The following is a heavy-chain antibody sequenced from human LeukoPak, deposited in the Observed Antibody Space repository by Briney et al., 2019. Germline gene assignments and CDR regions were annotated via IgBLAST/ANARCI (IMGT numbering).Heavy chain of an antibody. CDR2: VSGSGTAA. D-gene: IGHD2-2*01. Sequence: GGSLRLSCAASGFTFSSYAMSWVRQAPGKGLEWVSVVSGSGTAAYYADSVKGRFSISRDNSKNTLYVQMNSLSPEDTAIYYCAKGPVVPVATYFFDYWGQGTLVIVSS. J-gene: IGHJ4*02. CDR1: GFTFSSYA. CDR3: AKGPVVPVATYFFDY. V-gene: IGHV3-23*01.